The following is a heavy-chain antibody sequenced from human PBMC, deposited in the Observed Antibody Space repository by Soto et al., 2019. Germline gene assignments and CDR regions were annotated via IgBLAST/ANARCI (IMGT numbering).Heavy chain of an antibody. CDR3: ATITGRRFDY. CDR1: GGSFSGYY. CDR2: INHSGST. Sequence: SETLSLTCAVYGGSFSGYYWSWIRQPPGKGLEWIGEINHSGSTNYNPSLKSRVTISVDTSKNQFSLKLSSVTAADTAVYYCATITGRRFDYWGQGTLVTVSS. J-gene: IGHJ4*02. V-gene: IGHV4-34*01. D-gene: IGHD1-20*01.